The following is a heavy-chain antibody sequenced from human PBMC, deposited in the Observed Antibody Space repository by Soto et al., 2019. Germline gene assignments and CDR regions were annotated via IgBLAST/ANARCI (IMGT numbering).Heavy chain of an antibody. CDR1: GYTFTGYY. Sequence: GASVKVSCKASGYTFTGYYMHWVRQAPGQGLEWMGWINPNSGGTNYAQKFQGRVTMTRDTSISTAYMELSGLRSDDTAVYYCAREPYSSSFMDVWGQGTTVTVSS. D-gene: IGHD6-13*01. J-gene: IGHJ6*02. V-gene: IGHV1-2*02. CDR3: AREPYSSSFMDV. CDR2: INPNSGGT.